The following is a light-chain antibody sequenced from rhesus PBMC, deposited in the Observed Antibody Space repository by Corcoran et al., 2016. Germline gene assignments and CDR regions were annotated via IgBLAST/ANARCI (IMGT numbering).Light chain of an antibody. CDR1: SLKTYY. CDR3: GSWDNSGNHYI. CDR2: GNT. V-gene: IGLV3S11*01. J-gene: IGLJ1*01. Sequence: SSGLTQEPALSVALGHTVRMTCQGDSLKTYYASWYQQRPGQVPVLVIYGNTNRPSGIPGRFSGSRSGNTGSLTITGAQVDDEAVYYCGSWDNSGNHYIFGAGTRLTVL.